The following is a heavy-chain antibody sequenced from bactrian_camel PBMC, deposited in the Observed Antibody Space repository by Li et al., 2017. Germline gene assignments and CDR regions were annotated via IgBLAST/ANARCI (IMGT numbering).Heavy chain of an antibody. CDR2: ISWSSRR. CDR3: ARASHSGIYYGFSP. J-gene: IGHJ4*01. D-gene: IGHD5*01. Sequence: HVQLVESGGGLVQPGGSLRLSCAASGFTFSNYAMSWVRQAPGKEREGVSCISWSSRRYYVDSVKDRFTISRENAKNTVYLQMNSLKPEDTAVYYSARASHSGIYYGFSPRAQGTQVTVS. CDR1: GFTFSNYA. V-gene: IGHV3S60*01.